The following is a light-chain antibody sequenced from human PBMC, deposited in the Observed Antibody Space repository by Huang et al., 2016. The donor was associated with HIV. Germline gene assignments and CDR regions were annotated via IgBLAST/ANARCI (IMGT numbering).Light chain of an antibody. CDR3: MQSIQPTT. J-gene: IGKJ1*01. Sequence: DVVLTQTPLSLSVTPGQTASTSCKSSQSLLHTDGKTYLYWYLQKPGQSPQLLISEVSNRFSGVPERFSGSGSGTDFTLKITRVEAEDVGVYYCMQSIQPTTFGQGTKVEI. V-gene: IGKV2D-29*02. CDR1: QSLLHTDGKTY. CDR2: EVS.